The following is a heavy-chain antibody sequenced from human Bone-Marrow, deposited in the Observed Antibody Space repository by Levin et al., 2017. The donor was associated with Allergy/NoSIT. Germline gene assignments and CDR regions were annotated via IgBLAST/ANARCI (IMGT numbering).Heavy chain of an antibody. Sequence: SCAVSGFTVSSIYMSWVRQAAGKGLEWVSVIYTGGSTYYADSVKGRFTISRDNSKNMVYLQMNSLRVEDTAVYYCAGNLPFDPWGQGTLVTVSS. J-gene: IGHJ5*02. CDR2: IYTGGST. D-gene: IGHD2-2*01. CDR1: GFTVSSIY. V-gene: IGHV3-66*01. CDR3: AGNLPFDP.